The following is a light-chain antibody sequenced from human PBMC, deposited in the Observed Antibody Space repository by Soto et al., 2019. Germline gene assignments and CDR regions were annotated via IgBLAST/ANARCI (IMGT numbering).Light chain of an antibody. J-gene: IGKJ4*01. V-gene: IGKV1-27*01. CDR3: QNYDGAPLT. Sequence: DIQMTQSPSSLSASVGDRVTITCRAGQDINIHLAWYQQKPGKVPKLLISAASTLQSGVPSRFSGSGSGTDFTLIIGSLPPDDFATYYCQNYDGAPLTVGGGTKVEIK. CDR1: QDINIH. CDR2: AAS.